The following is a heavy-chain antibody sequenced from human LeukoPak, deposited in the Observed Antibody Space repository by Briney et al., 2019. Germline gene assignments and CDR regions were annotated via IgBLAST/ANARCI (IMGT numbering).Heavy chain of an antibody. CDR2: ISAYNGNT. Sequence: ASVKVSCKASGGTFSSYAISWVRQAPGQGLEWMGWISAYNGNTNYAQKLQGRVTMTTDTSTSTAYMELRSLRSDDTAVYYCARSFGSSSPGDYWGQGTLVTVSS. V-gene: IGHV1-18*01. CDR3: ARSFGSSSPGDY. D-gene: IGHD6-6*01. J-gene: IGHJ4*02. CDR1: GGTFSSYA.